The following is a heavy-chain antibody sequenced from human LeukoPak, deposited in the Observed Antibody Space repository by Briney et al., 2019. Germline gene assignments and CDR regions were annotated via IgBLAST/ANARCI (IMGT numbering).Heavy chain of an antibody. CDR2: ISGSGGST. V-gene: IGHV3-23*01. CDR3: AKDSGYGGFDY. Sequence: QSGGSLRLSCAASGSTFSSYGMSWVRQAPGKGLEWVSAISGSGGSTYYADSVKGRSTISRDNSKNTLYLQMNSLRAEDTAVYYCAKDSGYGGFDYWGQGTLVTVPS. D-gene: IGHD5-12*01. CDR1: GSTFSSYG. J-gene: IGHJ4*02.